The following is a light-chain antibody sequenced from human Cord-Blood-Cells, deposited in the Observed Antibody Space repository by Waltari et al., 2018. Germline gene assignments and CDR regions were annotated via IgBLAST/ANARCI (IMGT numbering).Light chain of an antibody. CDR2: KAS. J-gene: IGKJ1*01. V-gene: IGKV1-5*03. Sequence: DIQMTQSPSTLSASVGDRVTITCRASQSISSWLTWYQQKPGKAPKLLIYKASSLESGVPSRFSGSGYVTEFTLTINNLQPDDFATYYCQQYNSYSLWTFRQGTKVEIK. CDR1: QSISSW. CDR3: QQYNSYSLWT.